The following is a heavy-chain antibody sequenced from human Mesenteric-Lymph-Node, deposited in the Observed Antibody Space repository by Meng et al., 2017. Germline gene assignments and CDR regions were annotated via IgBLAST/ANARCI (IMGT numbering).Heavy chain of an antibody. CDR1: GYSFTSYW. D-gene: IGHD1-26*01. V-gene: IGHV5-51*01. CDR3: ARLGGATYYYYYGMDV. J-gene: IGHJ6*02. CDR2: IYPGDSDT. Sequence: GESLKISCKSSGYSFTSYWIGWVRQMPGKGLEWMGIIYPGDSDTRYSPSFQGQVTISADKSISTAYLQWSSLKASDTAMYYCARLGGATYYYYYGMDVWGQGTTVTVSS.